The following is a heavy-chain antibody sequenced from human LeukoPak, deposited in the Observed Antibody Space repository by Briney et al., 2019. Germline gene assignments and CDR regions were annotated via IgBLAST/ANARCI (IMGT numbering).Heavy chain of an antibody. CDR3: ARTPNCSGGSCYYYYYMDV. V-gene: IGHV4-59*01. Sequence: SETLSLTCTVSGGSISSYYWSWIRQPPGKGLEWIGYIYYSGSTSYNPSLKSRVTISVDTSKNQFSLKLSSVTAADTAVYYCARTPNCSGGSCYYYYYMDVWGKGTTVTISS. J-gene: IGHJ6*03. CDR2: IYYSGST. CDR1: GGSISSYY. D-gene: IGHD2-15*01.